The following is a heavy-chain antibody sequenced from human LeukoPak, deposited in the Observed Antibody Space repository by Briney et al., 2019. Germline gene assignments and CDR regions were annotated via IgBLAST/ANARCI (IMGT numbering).Heavy chain of an antibody. CDR3: ARFGYSYGPDY. J-gene: IGHJ4*02. Sequence: SETLSLTCTVSGGSISSYYWSWIRQPPGKGLEWIGYIYYSGSTNYNPSLKSRVTISVDTSKNQFSLKLSSVTAADTAVYYCARFGYSYGPDYWGQGTLVTVSS. D-gene: IGHD5-18*01. CDR1: GGSISSYY. CDR2: IYYSGST. V-gene: IGHV4-59*01.